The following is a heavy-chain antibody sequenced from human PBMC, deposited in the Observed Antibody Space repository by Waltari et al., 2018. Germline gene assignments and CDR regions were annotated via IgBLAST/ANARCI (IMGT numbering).Heavy chain of an antibody. CDR2: IYSGGST. V-gene: IGHV3-23*03. J-gene: IGHJ4*02. CDR3: AKDKYYYGSGSYLDY. D-gene: IGHD3-10*01. CDR1: GFTFSSYA. Sequence: EVQLLESGGGLVQPGGSLRLSCAASGFTFSSYAMSWVRQAPGKGLEWVSVIYSGGSTYDADAVKGRFTISRDNSKNTLYLQRNSLRAEDTAVYYCAKDKYYYGSGSYLDYWGQGTLVTVSS.